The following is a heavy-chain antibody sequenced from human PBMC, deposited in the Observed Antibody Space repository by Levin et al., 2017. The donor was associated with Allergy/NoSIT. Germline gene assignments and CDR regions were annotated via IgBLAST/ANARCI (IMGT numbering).Heavy chain of an antibody. D-gene: IGHD3-10*01. CDR1: GFTFSSYA. Sequence: PGGSLRLSCAASGFTFSSYAMSWVRQAPGKGLEWVSAISGSGGSTYYADSVKGRFTISRDNSKNTLYLQMNSLRAEDTAVYYCAKVGSITMVRGVIITSGWYFDLWGRGTLVTVSS. J-gene: IGHJ2*01. CDR3: AKVGSITMVRGVIITSGWYFDL. CDR2: ISGSGGST. V-gene: IGHV3-23*01.